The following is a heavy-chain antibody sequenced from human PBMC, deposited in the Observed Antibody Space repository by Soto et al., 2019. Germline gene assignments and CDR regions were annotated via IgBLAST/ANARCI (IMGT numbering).Heavy chain of an antibody. Sequence: EVQLVESGGGLVQPGGSLRLSCAVSGFTFSTYWMHWVRQVPGKGLVWVSRISVDGSRTSYADSVKGRFTISRDNAKNSLYLQIRSPKAKDSAVYFCVRDRDFYDGRGYASPGDAFDVWGQGIVVSVSS. J-gene: IGHJ3*01. CDR1: GFTFSTYW. CDR3: VRDRDFYDGRGYASPGDAFDV. CDR2: ISVDGSRT. D-gene: IGHD3-22*01. V-gene: IGHV3-74*01.